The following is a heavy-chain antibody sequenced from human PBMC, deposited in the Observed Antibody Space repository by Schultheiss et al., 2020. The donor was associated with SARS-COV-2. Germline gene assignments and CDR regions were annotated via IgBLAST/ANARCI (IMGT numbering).Heavy chain of an antibody. J-gene: IGHJ4*02. V-gene: IGHV4-38-2*01. Sequence: SETLSLTCAVSGSSISSDYYWGWIRQPPGKGLEWIGEIYHSGNTYYNPSLKSRVTISVDTSKNQFSLKLSSVTAADTAVYYCARDRYCSGGSCYSVMGWGQGTLVTVSS. CDR3: ARDRYCSGGSCYSVMG. CDR2: IYHSGNT. D-gene: IGHD2-15*01. CDR1: GSSISSDYY.